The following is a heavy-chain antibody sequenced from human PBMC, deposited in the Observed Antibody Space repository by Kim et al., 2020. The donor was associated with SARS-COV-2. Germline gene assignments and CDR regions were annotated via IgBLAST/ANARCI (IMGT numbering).Heavy chain of an antibody. CDR1: GFTFSSYA. CDR3: AKSPFGGYRYPGFVVFEY. J-gene: IGHJ4*02. V-gene: IGHV3-23*01. D-gene: IGHD2-21*01. CDR2: INSSDAST. Sequence: GGSLRLSCAASGFTFSSYAMSWVRQAPGKGLEWVSAINSSDASTYYADSVKGRFSISRDNSKNTVYLQMSSLRAEDTAVYYCAKSPFGGYRYPGFVVFEYWGQGTLVTVSS.